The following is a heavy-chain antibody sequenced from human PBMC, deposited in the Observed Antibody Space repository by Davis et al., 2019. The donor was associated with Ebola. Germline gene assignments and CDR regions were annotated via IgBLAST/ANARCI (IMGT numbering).Heavy chain of an antibody. CDR3: ARVSRRNGADP. V-gene: IGHV1-18*04. D-gene: IGHD1-1*01. CDR2: ISAYNGNT. Sequence: ASVKVSCKASGYTFTSYYMHWVRQAPGQGLEWMGWISAYNGNTNYAQKLQGRVTMTTDTSTSTAYMELRSLRSDDTAVYYCARVSRRNGADPWGQGTLVTVSS. CDR1: GYTFTSYY. J-gene: IGHJ5*02.